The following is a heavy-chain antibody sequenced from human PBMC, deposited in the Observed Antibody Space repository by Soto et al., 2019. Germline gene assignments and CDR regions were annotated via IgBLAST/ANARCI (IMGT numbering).Heavy chain of an antibody. CDR2: VYFSGTT. Sequence: PSETLSLTCTVPGGSIYSYYWSWIRQPPGKGLEWIGYVYFSGTTNYNPSLKSRVTISVDMSKNQFSLKLSSVTAADTAVYYCARGHNYGYSTFDMWGQGTMVTVSS. CDR3: ARGHNYGYSTFDM. CDR1: GGSIYSYY. V-gene: IGHV4-59*01. J-gene: IGHJ3*02. D-gene: IGHD5-18*01.